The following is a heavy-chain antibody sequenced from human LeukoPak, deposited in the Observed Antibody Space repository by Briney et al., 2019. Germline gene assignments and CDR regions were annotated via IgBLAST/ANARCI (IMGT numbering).Heavy chain of an antibody. CDR2: INAGNGNT. D-gene: IGHD3-3*01. V-gene: IGHV1-3*01. Sequence: ASVKVSCKASGYTFTSYAMHWVRQAPGQRLEWMGWINAGNGNTKYSQKFQGRVTITRDTSASTAYMELSSLRSEDTAVYYCARDSSDFTIAWYFDLWGRGTLVTVSS. CDR1: GYTFTSYA. J-gene: IGHJ2*01. CDR3: ARDSSDFTIAWYFDL.